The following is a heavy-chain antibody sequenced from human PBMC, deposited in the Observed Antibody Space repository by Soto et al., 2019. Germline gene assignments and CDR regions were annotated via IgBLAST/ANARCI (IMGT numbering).Heavy chain of an antibody. Sequence: EEHVVESGGGLVQPGGSLRLSCAASGFSISHNWMSWVRQAPGKGLEWVANIKEDGSEQNYVDSLKGRFTISRDNAKNSLYLQMNSLRADDTAVYYCANTVVRGLGTTVTVSS. D-gene: IGHD3-10*01. CDR3: ANTVV. CDR2: IKEDGSEQ. J-gene: IGHJ6*01. CDR1: GFSISHNW. V-gene: IGHV3-7*05.